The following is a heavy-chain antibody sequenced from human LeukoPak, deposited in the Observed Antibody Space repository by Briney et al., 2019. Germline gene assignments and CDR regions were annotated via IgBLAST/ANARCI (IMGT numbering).Heavy chain of an antibody. CDR1: GGSVSSGSYY. Sequence: PSETLSLTCTVSGGSVSSGSYYWSWIRQPPGKGLEWIAYIYYSGSTNYNPSLRSRVTISVDTSKNQFSPKLSSVTAADTAVYYCARVVTTGSYFDYWGQGTLVTVSS. CDR2: IYYSGST. D-gene: IGHD4-17*01. V-gene: IGHV4-61*01. J-gene: IGHJ4*02. CDR3: ARVVTTGSYFDY.